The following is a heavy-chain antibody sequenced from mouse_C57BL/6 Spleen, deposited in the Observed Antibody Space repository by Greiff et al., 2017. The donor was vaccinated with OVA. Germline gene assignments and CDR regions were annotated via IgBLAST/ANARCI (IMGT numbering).Heavy chain of an antibody. CDR3: ARGATVVAHYAMDY. D-gene: IGHD1-1*01. CDR1: GYTFTSYW. CDR2: IDPNSGGT. V-gene: IGHV1-72*01. J-gene: IGHJ4*01. Sequence: QVHVKQPGAELVKPGASVKLSCKASGYTFTSYWMHWVKQRPGRGLEWIGRIDPNSGGTKYNEKFKSKATLTVDKPSSTAYMQLSSLTSEDSAVYDCARGATVVAHYAMDYWGQGTSVTVSS.